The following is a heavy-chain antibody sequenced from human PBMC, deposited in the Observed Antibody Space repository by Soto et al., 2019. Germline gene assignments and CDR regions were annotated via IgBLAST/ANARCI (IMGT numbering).Heavy chain of an antibody. D-gene: IGHD2-2*02. Sequence: PGGSLRLSCAASGFTFSSYGMHWVRQAPGKGLEWVAVIWYDGSNKYYEDSVKGRFIISRDNSKNTLYLQMNSLRAEDTAVYYCARELGYCSSTSCYKGYYGMDVWGPGTTVTVSS. CDR1: GFTFSSYG. V-gene: IGHV3-33*01. CDR3: ARELGYCSSTSCYKGYYGMDV. CDR2: IWYDGSNK. J-gene: IGHJ6*02.